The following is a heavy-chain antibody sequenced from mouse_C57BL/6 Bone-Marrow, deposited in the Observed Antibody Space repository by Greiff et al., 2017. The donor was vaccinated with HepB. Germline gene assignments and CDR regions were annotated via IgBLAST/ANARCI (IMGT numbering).Heavy chain of an antibody. Sequence: DVKLQESGAELVRPGSSVKMSCKTSGYTFTSYGINWVKQRPGQGLEWIGYIYIGNGYTEYNEKFKGKATLTSDTSSSTAYMQLRSLTSEDSAIYLCARVTTGASYYFDYWGQGTTLTVSS. J-gene: IGHJ2*01. CDR1: GYTFTSYG. CDR3: ARVTTGASYYFDY. CDR2: IYIGNGYT. D-gene: IGHD1-1*01. V-gene: IGHV1-58*01.